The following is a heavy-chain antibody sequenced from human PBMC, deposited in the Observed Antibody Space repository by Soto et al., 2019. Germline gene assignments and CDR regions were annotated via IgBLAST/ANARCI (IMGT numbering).Heavy chain of an antibody. CDR2: ISSSSSTI. CDR3: AKGGPNWFDP. J-gene: IGHJ5*02. Sequence: GWSLRLSCAASGFTFSSYSMNWVRQAPGKGLEWVSYISSSSSTIYYADSVKGRFTISRDNAKNSLYLQMNSLRAEDTAVYYCAKGGPNWFDPWGQGTLATVSS. D-gene: IGHD3-10*01. CDR1: GFTFSSYS. V-gene: IGHV3-48*01.